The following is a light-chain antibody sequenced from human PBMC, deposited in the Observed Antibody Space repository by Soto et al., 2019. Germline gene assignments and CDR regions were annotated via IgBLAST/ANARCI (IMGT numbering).Light chain of an antibody. CDR2: AAS. Sequence: DIQMTQSPSSLSASVGDRVIITCRASQGISNYLAWYQQKPGKVPKLLIYAASTLQSGVPSRFSGSGSGTDFTLTISSLQPEDVATYSGQRDNSAAKTFGQGTKVEIK. J-gene: IGKJ1*01. V-gene: IGKV1-27*01. CDR1: QGISNY. CDR3: QRDNSAAKT.